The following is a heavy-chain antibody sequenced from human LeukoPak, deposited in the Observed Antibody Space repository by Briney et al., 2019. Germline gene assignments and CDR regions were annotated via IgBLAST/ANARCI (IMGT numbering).Heavy chain of an antibody. V-gene: IGHV3-23*01. J-gene: IGHJ4*02. D-gene: IGHD3-9*01. Sequence: PGGSLRLSCVASGFTFSSYGMSWVRPAPGKGVEWVSSISRSGGSTQYADSVKGRFTISRDNSKKTLYLQMNSLRAEDTAVYYCAKRPTSILTGNTRPRYYFDYWGQGTLVTVSS. CDR2: ISRSGGST. CDR3: AKRPTSILTGNTRPRYYFDY. CDR1: GFTFSSYG.